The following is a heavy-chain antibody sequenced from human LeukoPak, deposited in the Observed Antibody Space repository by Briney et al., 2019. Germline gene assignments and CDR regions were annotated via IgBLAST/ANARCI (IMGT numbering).Heavy chain of an antibody. D-gene: IGHD6-13*01. CDR1: GGTFSSYA. V-gene: IGHV1-69*05. CDR2: IIPIFGTA. Sequence: GSSVKVSCKASGGTFSSYAISWVRQAPGQGLEWMGGIIPIFGTANYAQKFQGRVTITTDESTSTAYIELSSLRSEDTAVYYCAREGIAAARGYMDVWGKGTTVTVSS. CDR3: AREGIAAARGYMDV. J-gene: IGHJ6*03.